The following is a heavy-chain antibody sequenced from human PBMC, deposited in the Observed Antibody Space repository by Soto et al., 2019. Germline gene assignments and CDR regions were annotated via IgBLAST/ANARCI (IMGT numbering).Heavy chain of an antibody. Sequence: ASVKVSCKASGYTFTSYGISWVRQAPGQGLEWMGWISAYNGNTNYAQKLQGRVTMTTDTSTSTPYMELRSLRSDDTAVYYCARYWAAAGPFDYWGQGTLVTVSS. CDR2: ISAYNGNT. D-gene: IGHD6-13*01. V-gene: IGHV1-18*01. J-gene: IGHJ4*02. CDR1: GYTFTSYG. CDR3: ARYWAAAGPFDY.